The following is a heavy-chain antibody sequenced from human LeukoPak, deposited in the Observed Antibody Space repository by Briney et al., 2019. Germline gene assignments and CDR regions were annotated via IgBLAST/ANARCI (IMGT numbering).Heavy chain of an antibody. Sequence: SETLSLTCAVYGGSFSGYYWSWIRQPPGKGLEWVGELNHSGSTNYNPSLKSRVTISVDTSKNEFSLKLCSVTAADTAVYYCARVGRFLEWLLSSSYYYYMDVWGKGTTLSVSS. CDR3: ARVGRFLEWLLSSSYYYYMDV. CDR1: GGSFSGYY. V-gene: IGHV4-34*01. J-gene: IGHJ6*03. D-gene: IGHD3-3*01. CDR2: LNHSGST.